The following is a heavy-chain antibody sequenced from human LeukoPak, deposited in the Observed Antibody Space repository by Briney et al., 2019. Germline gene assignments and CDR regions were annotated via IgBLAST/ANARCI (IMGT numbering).Heavy chain of an antibody. V-gene: IGHV3-30*03. CDR3: AYGSGSRFDY. CDR2: ISYDGSNK. J-gene: IGHJ4*02. CDR1: GFTFSSYG. Sequence: PGGSLRLSCAASGFTFSSYGMHWVRQAPGKGLEWVAVISYDGSNKYYADSVKGRFTISRDNSKNTLYLQMNSLRAEDTAVYYCAYGSGSRFDYWGQGTLVTVSS. D-gene: IGHD3-10*01.